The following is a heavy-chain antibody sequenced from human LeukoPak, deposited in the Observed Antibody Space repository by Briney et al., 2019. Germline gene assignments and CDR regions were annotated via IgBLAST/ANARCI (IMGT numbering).Heavy chain of an antibody. CDR2: IDWDDDK. CDR1: GFSFSTSGMC. CDR3: ARIHSSGRNGYFDY. Sequence: SGPALVKPTQTLTLTCTFSGFSFSTSGMCVSWIRQPPGKALEWLARIDWDDDKYYSTSLKTRLTISKDTSKNQVVLTMTNMDPVDTATYYCARIHSSGRNGYFDYWGQGTLVTVSS. D-gene: IGHD6-19*01. V-gene: IGHV2-70*11. J-gene: IGHJ4*02.